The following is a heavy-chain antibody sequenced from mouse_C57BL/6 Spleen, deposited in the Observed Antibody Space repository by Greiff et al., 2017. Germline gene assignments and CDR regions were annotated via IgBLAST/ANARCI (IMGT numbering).Heavy chain of an antibody. J-gene: IGHJ3*01. Sequence: QVQLKQPGAELVMPGASVKLSCKASGYTFTSYWMHWVKQRPGQGLEWIGEIDPSDSYTNYNQKFKGKSTLTVDKSSSTAYMQLSSLTSEDSAVYYCASLLSGFAYWGQGTLVTVSA. CDR2: IDPSDSYT. CDR1: GYTFTSYW. D-gene: IGHD2-10*01. V-gene: IGHV1-69*01. CDR3: ASLLSGFAY.